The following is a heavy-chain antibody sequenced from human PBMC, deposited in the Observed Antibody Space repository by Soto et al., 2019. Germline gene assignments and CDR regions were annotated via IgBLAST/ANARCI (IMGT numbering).Heavy chain of an antibody. CDR3: VSDRAVDRSGPWFDT. CDR1: GRPVSSGGYY. V-gene: IGHV4-31*03. J-gene: IGHJ5*02. Sequence: QVQLQESGPGLVKPSQSLSLTCTVSGRPVSSGGYYWPWIRQHPGRGLEWIGYIYHIGSTSYNPSIEKRLTISPETSMDQFSLNLTAVSAAETALYFCVSDRAVDRSGPWFDTWGQGILVTVSS. D-gene: IGHD3-3*01. CDR2: IYHIGST.